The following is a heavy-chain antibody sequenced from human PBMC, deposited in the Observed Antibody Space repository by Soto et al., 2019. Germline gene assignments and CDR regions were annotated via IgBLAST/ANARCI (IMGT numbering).Heavy chain of an antibody. J-gene: IGHJ4*02. CDR2: ISGSGGST. CDR3: AKDRPRGITGTTYYFDY. D-gene: IGHD1-7*01. CDR1: GFTFSSYA. V-gene: IGHV3-23*01. Sequence: GGSLRLSCAASGFTFSSYAMSWVRQAPGKGLEWVSAISGSGGSTYYADSVKGRFTISRDNSKKTLYLQMNSLRAEDTAVYYCAKDRPRGITGTTYYFDYWGQGTLVTVSS.